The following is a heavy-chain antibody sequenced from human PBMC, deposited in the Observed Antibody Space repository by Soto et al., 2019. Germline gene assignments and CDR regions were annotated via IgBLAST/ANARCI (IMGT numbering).Heavy chain of an antibody. CDR3: ARFPSSTSEPRYYYYGMDV. D-gene: IGHD2-2*01. V-gene: IGHV5-10-1*01. Sequence: PGESLKISCKGSGYSFTTYWIGWVRQMPGKGLEWMGRIDPSDSYTNYSPSFQGHVTISADKSISTAYLQWSSLKASDTAMYYCARFPSSTSEPRYYYYGMDVWGQGTTVTVSS. CDR2: IDPSDSYT. CDR1: GYSFTTYW. J-gene: IGHJ6*02.